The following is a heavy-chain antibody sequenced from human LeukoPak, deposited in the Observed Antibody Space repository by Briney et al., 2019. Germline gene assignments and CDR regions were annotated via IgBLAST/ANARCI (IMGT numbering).Heavy chain of an antibody. Sequence: GGSLRLSCAASGITFSSYGMHWVRQAPGKGLEWVAFIRYDGSNTYYADSVKGRITISRDNSKNTLYLQMNSLRAEDTAVYYCAKGYCSTTSCFSAFEYWGQGTLVTVSS. CDR3: AKGYCSTTSCFSAFEY. CDR1: GITFSSYG. D-gene: IGHD2-2*01. CDR2: IRYDGSNT. J-gene: IGHJ4*02. V-gene: IGHV3-30*02.